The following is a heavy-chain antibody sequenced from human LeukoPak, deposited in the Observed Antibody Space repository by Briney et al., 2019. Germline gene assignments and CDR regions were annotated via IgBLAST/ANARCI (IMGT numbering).Heavy chain of an antibody. D-gene: IGHD2-2*01. CDR2: ISWNSGNI. V-gene: IGHV3-9*01. CDR1: GFTFDDYA. Sequence: GGSLRLSCAASGFTFDDYAMHWVRQTPGKGLDWVSGISWNSGNIGYADSVKGRFTISRDNAKNSLYLQMNSLRAEDTALYYCAKAGCSSTSCYVDYWGQGTLVTVSS. J-gene: IGHJ4*02. CDR3: AKAGCSSTSCYVDY.